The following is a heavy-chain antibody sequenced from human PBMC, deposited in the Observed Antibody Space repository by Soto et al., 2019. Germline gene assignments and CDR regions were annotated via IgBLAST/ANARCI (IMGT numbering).Heavy chain of an antibody. CDR3: ARHWVYDRTGADWFAP. J-gene: IGHJ5*02. V-gene: IGHV4-59*08. D-gene: IGHD2-8*02. Sequence: QVQLQESGPGLVKPSETLSLTCTVSGGSMNNNYWSWIRQPPGKGLEWIAWIHSGVHSLSNPSLMGGVTMSVATSMNQSALRLTTVPAADTAVFYCARHWVYDRTGADWFAPWGHGTLVTVSS. CDR2: IHSGVHS. CDR1: GGSMNNNY.